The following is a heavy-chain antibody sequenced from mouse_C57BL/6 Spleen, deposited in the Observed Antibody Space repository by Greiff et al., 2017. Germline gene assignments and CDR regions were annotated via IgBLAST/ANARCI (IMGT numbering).Heavy chain of an antibody. J-gene: IGHJ2*01. V-gene: IGHV1-52*01. CDR2: IDPSDSET. Sequence: QVQLQQPGAELVRPGSSVKLSCKASGYTFTSYWMHWVKQRPIQGLEWIGNIDPSDSETHYNQKFKDKATVTVDKSSSTAYMQLSSLTSADSAVYYCASQLTGYFDYWGQGTTLTVSS. D-gene: IGHD4-1*01. CDR1: GYTFTSYW. CDR3: ASQLTGYFDY.